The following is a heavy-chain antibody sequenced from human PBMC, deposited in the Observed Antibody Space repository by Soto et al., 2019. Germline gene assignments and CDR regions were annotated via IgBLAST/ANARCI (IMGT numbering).Heavy chain of an antibody. Sequence: PSATLSPACTVSAGSVSGGRYYWSWIRQPPGKGLEWIGYIYYSGSTNYNPSLKSRVTISVDTSKNQFSLKLSSVTAADTAVYYCARGGYYDSSRGSWFDPWGQGTLVTVSS. V-gene: IGHV4-61*01. CDR1: AGSVSGGRYY. J-gene: IGHJ5*02. CDR3: ARGGYYDSSRGSWFDP. D-gene: IGHD3-22*01. CDR2: IYYSGST.